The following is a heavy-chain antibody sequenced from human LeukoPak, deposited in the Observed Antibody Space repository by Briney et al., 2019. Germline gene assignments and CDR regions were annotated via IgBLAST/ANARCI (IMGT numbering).Heavy chain of an antibody. J-gene: IGHJ4*02. Sequence: GGSVRLSCAASGLTFSFYWMSWVRQAPGKGLEWVANIKQDGSDKNYMDSVKGRFTISRDNSMNPLYLQMNSLRAEDAAVYFCARHSNKYDYDSSGHYRSFDYWGQGTLVSVSS. V-gene: IGHV3-7*01. CDR2: IKQDGSDK. CDR3: ARHSNKYDYDSSGHYRSFDY. CDR1: GLTFSFYW. D-gene: IGHD3-22*01.